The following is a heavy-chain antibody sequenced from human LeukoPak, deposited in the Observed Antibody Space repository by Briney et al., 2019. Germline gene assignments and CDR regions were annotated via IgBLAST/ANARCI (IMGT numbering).Heavy chain of an antibody. Sequence: PSETLSLTCTVSGGSISSYYWSWIRQPPGKGLEWIGYIYYSGSTNYNPSLKSRVTISVDTSKNQFSLKLSSVTAADTAVYCCAREGWEPRVEDDAFDIWGQGTMVTVSS. CDR2: IYYSGST. D-gene: IGHD1-26*01. CDR3: AREGWEPRVEDDAFDI. J-gene: IGHJ3*02. V-gene: IGHV4-59*01. CDR1: GGSISSYY.